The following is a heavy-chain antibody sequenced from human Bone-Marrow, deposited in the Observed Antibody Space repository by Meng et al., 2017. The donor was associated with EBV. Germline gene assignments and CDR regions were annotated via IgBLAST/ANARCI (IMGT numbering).Heavy chain of an antibody. CDR2: INSDGSNT. CDR3: ATAVAATEFDY. CDR1: GFTFSSYW. D-gene: IGHD6-19*01. V-gene: IGHV3-74*01. Sequence: EVHLVESGGGLVQPGXXXXLSCAASGFTFSSYWMHWIRQAPGKGLVWVSRINSDGSNTNYADSVKGRFTISRDNAKNTLYLQMNSLRAEDTAVYYCATAVAATEFDYWGQGTLVTVSS. J-gene: IGHJ4*02.